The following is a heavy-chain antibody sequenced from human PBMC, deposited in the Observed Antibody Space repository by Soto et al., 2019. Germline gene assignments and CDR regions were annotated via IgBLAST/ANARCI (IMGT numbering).Heavy chain of an antibody. CDR3: ARVATPSGYSSSADFNGMDV. D-gene: IGHD6-13*01. J-gene: IGHJ6*02. V-gene: IGHV3-30-3*01. CDR2: ISYDGSNK. CDR1: GFTFSSYA. Sequence: QVQLVESGGGVVQPGRSLRLSCAASGFTFSSYAMHWVRQAPGKGLEWVAVISYDGSNKYYADSVKGRFTISRDNSKNTLYLQMNSLRAEDTAVYYCARVATPSGYSSSADFNGMDVWGQGTTVTVSS.